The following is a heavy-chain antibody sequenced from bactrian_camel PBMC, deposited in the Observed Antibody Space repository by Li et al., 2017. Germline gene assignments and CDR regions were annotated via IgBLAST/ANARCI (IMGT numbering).Heavy chain of an antibody. D-gene: IGHD2*01. Sequence: DVQLVESGGGSVQAGGSLRLSCAFSGDTYGGKCMGWFREAPSKEREGVAMIDGKGVAGYSDSAKGRFTISRDNAKKTLDLQMNSLKAEDTAMYYCVADCEFRYGHFDFNIGSRGQGTQVTVS. CDR2: MIDGKGVA. J-gene: IGHJ4*01. V-gene: IGHV3S44*01. CDR1: GDTYGGKC.